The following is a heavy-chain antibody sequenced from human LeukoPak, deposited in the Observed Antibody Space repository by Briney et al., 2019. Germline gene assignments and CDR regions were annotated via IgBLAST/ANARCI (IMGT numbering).Heavy chain of an antibody. V-gene: IGHV4-4*02. CDR1: GGSITNTNY. Sequence: PSETLCLTCGVSGGSITNTNYWTWVRQPPGKGLEWIGEVNLPGSTNYNTSLMGRVAISVDTSENHISLQLTSVTAADTAVYYCAREGGPYRPLDYSGQGTLVTVSS. CDR3: AREGGPYRPLDY. J-gene: IGHJ4*02. CDR2: VNLPGST.